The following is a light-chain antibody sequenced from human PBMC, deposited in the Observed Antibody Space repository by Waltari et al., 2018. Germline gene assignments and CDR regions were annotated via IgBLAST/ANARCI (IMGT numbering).Light chain of an antibody. Sequence: SVLTQPPSASGTPGQRVAIPCSGRFSHIQSTTVNWYQQLPGTAPKLLIYSDNQRPSGVPDRFSGSNSGTSASLAISGLQSEDEADYYCAAWDDSLNGIVFGGGTKLTVL. J-gene: IGLJ2*01. CDR1: FSHIQSTT. CDR2: SDN. CDR3: AAWDDSLNGIV. V-gene: IGLV1-44*01.